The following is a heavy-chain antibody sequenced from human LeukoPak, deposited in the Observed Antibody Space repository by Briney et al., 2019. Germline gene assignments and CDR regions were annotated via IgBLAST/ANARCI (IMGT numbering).Heavy chain of an antibody. CDR3: ARAKRGYSYGIPDY. V-gene: IGHV4-59*01. CDR2: IYYSGST. Sequence: SETLSLTCTVSGGSISSYYWSWIRQPPGKGLEWIGYIYYSGSTNYNPSLKSRVTISVDTSKNQFSLKLSSVTAEDTAVYYCARAKRGYSYGIPDYWGQGTLVTVSS. D-gene: IGHD5-18*01. J-gene: IGHJ4*02. CDR1: GGSISSYY.